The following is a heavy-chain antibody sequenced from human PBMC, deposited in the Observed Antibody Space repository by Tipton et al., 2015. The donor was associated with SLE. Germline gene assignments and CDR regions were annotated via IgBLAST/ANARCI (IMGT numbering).Heavy chain of an antibody. J-gene: IGHJ3*02. CDR2: IYTSGST. CDR3: ARDDLGLHAFDI. CDR1: GGSISGSTYY. Sequence: TLSLTCSVSGGSISGSTYYWSWIRQPAGKGLEWNGRIYTSGSTNYNPSLKSRVTISVDTSKNQFSLRLTSVTGADTAVYYCARDDLGLHAFDIWGQGAMVTVSS. D-gene: IGHD7-27*01. V-gene: IGHV4-61*02.